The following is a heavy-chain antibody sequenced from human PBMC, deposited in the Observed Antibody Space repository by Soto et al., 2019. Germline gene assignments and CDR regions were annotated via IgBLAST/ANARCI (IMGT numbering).Heavy chain of an antibody. V-gene: IGHV4-31*03. CDR2: IYYNGSP. CDR1: GGSISSGGYY. CDR3: ARQNPYSSGSYYFDF. D-gene: IGHD6-19*01. J-gene: IGHJ4*02. Sequence: SEILSLACTGSGGSISSGGYYWSWIRQHPGKGLEWIGYIYYNGSPYYNSSLKSRVTISVDTSKNQFSLELGSVTAADTAVYYCARQNPYSSGSYYFDFWGRGTLVTVSS.